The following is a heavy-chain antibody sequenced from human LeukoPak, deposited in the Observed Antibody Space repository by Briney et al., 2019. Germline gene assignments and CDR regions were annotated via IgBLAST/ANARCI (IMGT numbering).Heavy chain of an antibody. CDR1: GFTFSKYW. V-gene: IGHV3-7*01. J-gene: IGHJ4*02. CDR2: TKQDGSEA. Sequence: GGSLRLSCAASGFTFSKYWMSWVRQAPGKGLEWVANTKQDGSEAHYVDSVRGRFTISRDNAKNSLYLQMSTLRAEDTAVYYCARVWEASESFYRPNGCWGQGTLVTVSS. D-gene: IGHD3-10*01. CDR3: ARVWEASESFYRPNGC.